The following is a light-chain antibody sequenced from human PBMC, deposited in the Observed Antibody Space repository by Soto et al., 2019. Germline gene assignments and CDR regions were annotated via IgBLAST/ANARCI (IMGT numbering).Light chain of an antibody. V-gene: IGKV3-15*01. CDR1: QSGSSN. J-gene: IGKJ4*01. CDR3: QQYDSWPPLT. Sequence: EVMMTQSPATLSLSPGERATLSCRASQSGSSNLAWYQQRRGQAPRLLIYAASSRAAGIPARFSGSGSGTEFTLPINSLQSEDFAVYYCQQYDSWPPLTFGGGTKVEVK. CDR2: AAS.